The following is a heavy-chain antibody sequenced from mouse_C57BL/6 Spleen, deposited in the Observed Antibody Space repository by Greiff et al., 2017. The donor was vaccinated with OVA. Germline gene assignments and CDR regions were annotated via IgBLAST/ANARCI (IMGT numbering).Heavy chain of an antibody. Sequence: VQLQQSGPELVKPGASVKISCKASGYAFSSSWMNWVKQRPGKGLEWIGRIYPGDGDTNYHGKFRGKATLTASKSPSTPYMQLSCLTSEDSAVYFCSRGGTDAMDYWGPGTSVTVSS. J-gene: IGHJ4*01. V-gene: IGHV1-82*01. D-gene: IGHD2-14*01. CDR3: SRGGTDAMDY. CDR2: IYPGDGDT. CDR1: GYAFSSSW.